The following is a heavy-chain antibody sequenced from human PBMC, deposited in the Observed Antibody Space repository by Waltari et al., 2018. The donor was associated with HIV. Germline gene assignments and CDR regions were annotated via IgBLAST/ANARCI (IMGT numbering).Heavy chain of an antibody. D-gene: IGHD3-22*01. V-gene: IGHV4-59*11. J-gene: IGHJ4*02. CDR3: ARVKAYYYDNSGFYFFDY. CDR2: VHYTGTT. CDR1: GASISDHY. Sequence: QVHLQESGPGLVKPSETLSLTCSVSGASISDHYWSWIRQPPGKGLEWIGNVHYTGTTKYSPSLMSRVAISVDTSQAQFSLRLNTVTAADTAVYYCARVKAYYYDNSGFYFFDYWGRGSLVTVSS.